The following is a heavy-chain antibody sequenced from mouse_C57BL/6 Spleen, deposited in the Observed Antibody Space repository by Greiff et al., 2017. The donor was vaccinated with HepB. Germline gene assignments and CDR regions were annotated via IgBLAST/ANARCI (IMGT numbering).Heavy chain of an antibody. Sequence: VQLQQSGAELVKPGASVKISCKASGYAFSSYWMNWVKQRPGKGLEWIGQIYPGDGDTNYNGKFKGKATLTADKASSTAYMQLSSLTSEDSAVYFCARCGFITTEYGYFDVWGTGTTVTVSS. CDR1: GYAFSSYW. J-gene: IGHJ1*03. CDR3: ARCGFITTEYGYFDV. CDR2: IYPGDGDT. D-gene: IGHD1-1*01. V-gene: IGHV1-80*01.